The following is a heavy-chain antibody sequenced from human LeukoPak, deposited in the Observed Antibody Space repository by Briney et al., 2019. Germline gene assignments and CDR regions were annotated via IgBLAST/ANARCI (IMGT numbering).Heavy chain of an antibody. CDR3: TTETSGYSSSWYYWFDP. Sequence: AGGSLRLSCAASGFTVSSNYMSWVRQAPGKGLEWVGRIKSKTDGGTTDYAAPVKGRFTISRDDSKNALYLQMNSLKTEDTAVYYCTTETSGYSSSWYYWFDPWGQGTLVTVSS. D-gene: IGHD6-13*01. V-gene: IGHV3-15*01. CDR2: IKSKTDGGTT. CDR1: GFTVSSNY. J-gene: IGHJ5*02.